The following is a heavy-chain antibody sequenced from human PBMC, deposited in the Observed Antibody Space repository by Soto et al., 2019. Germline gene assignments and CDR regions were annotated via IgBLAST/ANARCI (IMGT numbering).Heavy chain of an antibody. D-gene: IGHD3-10*01. J-gene: IGHJ4*02. CDR1: GFTFSSYA. Sequence: EVQLLESGGGLVQSGGSLRLSCATSGFTFSSYAMSWVRQAPGKGLEWVSAITASGGSTYYADSVKGRFTISRDNSEDTLYLQTNRLRAEDTAVYYCAKDGDYYYGSGSFRDYWGQGTLVIVSS. CDR3: AKDGDYYYGSGSFRDY. V-gene: IGHV3-23*01. CDR2: ITASGGST.